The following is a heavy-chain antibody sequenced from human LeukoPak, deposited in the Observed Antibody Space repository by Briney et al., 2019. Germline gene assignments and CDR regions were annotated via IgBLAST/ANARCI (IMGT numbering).Heavy chain of an antibody. Sequence: GGSLRLSCEASGFILSNYWMHWVRQAPGKGLVWVSRITTDGTGTSVADSVKGRFTISRDNAENKVYPQMNSLRAEDTAVYYCARYNYGRGDYWGQGTLVTVSS. CDR1: GFILSNYW. J-gene: IGHJ4*02. CDR3: ARYNYGRGDY. D-gene: IGHD5-24*01. CDR2: ITTDGTGT. V-gene: IGHV3-74*01.